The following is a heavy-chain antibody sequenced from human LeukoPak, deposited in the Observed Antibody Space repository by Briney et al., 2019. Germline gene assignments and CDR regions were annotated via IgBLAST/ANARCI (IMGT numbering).Heavy chain of an antibody. CDR2: IYYSGST. CDR3: ARHGPSGYSYALDAFDI. D-gene: IGHD5-18*01. Sequence: SETLSLTCTVSGGSIRSSYYYWGWIRQPPGKGLEWIGSIYYSGSTYYNPSLKSRVTISVDTSKNQFSLKLSSVTAADTAVYYCARHGPSGYSYALDAFDIWGQGTMVTVSS. J-gene: IGHJ3*02. CDR1: GGSIRSSYYY. V-gene: IGHV4-39*01.